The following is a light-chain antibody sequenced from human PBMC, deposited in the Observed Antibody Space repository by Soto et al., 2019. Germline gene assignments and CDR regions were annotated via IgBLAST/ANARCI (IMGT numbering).Light chain of an antibody. V-gene: IGLV2-14*01. CDR2: GVT. J-gene: IGLJ1*01. Sequence: QSVLTQPASVSGSPGQSITISCTGTSXDVGRYNYVSWYQQYPGKAPKLIIYGVTNRPSGVSNRFSGSKSGNTASLTISGLQAEDEADYYCNSYAGTSYVFGTGTKVTVL. CDR3: NSYAGTSYV. CDR1: SXDVGRYNY.